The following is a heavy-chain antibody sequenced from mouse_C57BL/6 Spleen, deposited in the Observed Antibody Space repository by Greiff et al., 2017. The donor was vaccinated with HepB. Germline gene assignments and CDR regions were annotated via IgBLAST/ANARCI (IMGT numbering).Heavy chain of an antibody. Sequence: EVQLQQSGPGLVKPSQSLSLTCSVTGYSITSGYYWNWIRQFPGNKLEWMGYISYDGSNNYNPSLKNRISITRDTSKNQFFLKLNSVTTEDTATYYCASHYYGPFDYWGQGTTLTVSS. J-gene: IGHJ2*01. D-gene: IGHD1-1*01. V-gene: IGHV3-6*01. CDR1: GYSITSGYY. CDR2: ISYDGSN. CDR3: ASHYYGPFDY.